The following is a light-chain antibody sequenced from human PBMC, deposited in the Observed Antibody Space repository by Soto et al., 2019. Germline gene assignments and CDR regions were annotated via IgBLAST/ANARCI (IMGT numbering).Light chain of an antibody. CDR1: QSVSRN. CDR2: GAS. Sequence: EIVMTQSPATLSVSPGERATLSCRASQSVSRNLAWYQQKPCQAPRLLIYGASTRATGIPARFSGSGSGTEFTLTIGSLQSEDFAVYYCQQYNKWPPITFGQGTRLEIK. V-gene: IGKV3-15*01. J-gene: IGKJ5*01. CDR3: QQYNKWPPIT.